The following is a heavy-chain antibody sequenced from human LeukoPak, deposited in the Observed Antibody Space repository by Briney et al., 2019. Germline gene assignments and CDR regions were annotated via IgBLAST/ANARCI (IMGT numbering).Heavy chain of an antibody. J-gene: IGHJ4*02. CDR3: ARDIEAAGLFLDY. D-gene: IGHD6-13*01. CDR2: MKYDGSEK. V-gene: IGHV3-7*01. CDR1: GFTFSSYW. Sequence: GGSLRLSCAASGFTFSSYWMSWVRQAPGKGLEWVANMKYDGSEKHYVDSVKGRFTISRDNAKNSLYLQMNSLRAEDTAVYYCARDIEAAGLFLDYWGQGTLVTVSS.